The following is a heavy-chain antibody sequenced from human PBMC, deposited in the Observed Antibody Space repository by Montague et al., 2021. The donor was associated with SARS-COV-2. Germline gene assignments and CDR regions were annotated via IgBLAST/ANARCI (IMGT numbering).Heavy chain of an antibody. CDR3: ARDRDWDDWCGMDV. CDR1: GFIFSSYE. Sequence: SRRLSCAASGFIFSSYEMNWVRQAPGKGLEWISYISSSGGGSTKHCTDSVKGRFTISRDNAKNSLYLQMNSLRVEDTAIYYCARDRDWDDWCGMDVWGQGTTVTVSS. D-gene: IGHD2-21*01. J-gene: IGHJ6*02. CDR2: ISSSGGGSTK. V-gene: IGHV3-48*03.